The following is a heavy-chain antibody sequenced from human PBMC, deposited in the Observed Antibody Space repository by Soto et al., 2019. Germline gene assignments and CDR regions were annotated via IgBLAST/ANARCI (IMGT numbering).Heavy chain of an antibody. CDR3: ARLRIATNNYKWFDP. J-gene: IGHJ5*02. CDR2: IYVTGAV. CDR1: GAALNSGNYY. V-gene: IGHV4-31*03. Sequence: SETLSLTCSVSGAALNSGNYYWSWIRQVPGEGLEWIGHIYVTGAVDYNPSLRDRITISQDTSERQFSLNLRLVTAADTAVYYCARLRIATNNYKWFDPWGQGTLVTVPQ. D-gene: IGHD2-21*01.